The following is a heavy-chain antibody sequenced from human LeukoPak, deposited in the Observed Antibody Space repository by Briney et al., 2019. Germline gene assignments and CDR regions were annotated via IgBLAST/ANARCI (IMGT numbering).Heavy chain of an antibody. CDR3: AREFSYYGSGRRLDY. V-gene: IGHV3-74*01. J-gene: IGHJ4*02. Sequence: PGGSLRLSCAASGFTFRSYWMHWVRQAPGKGLVWVSRINSDGSSTSYADSVKGRFTISRDNAKNTLYLQMNSLRAEDTAVYYCAREFSYYGSGRRLDYWGQGTLVTVSS. CDR2: INSDGSST. D-gene: IGHD3-10*01. CDR1: GFTFRSYW.